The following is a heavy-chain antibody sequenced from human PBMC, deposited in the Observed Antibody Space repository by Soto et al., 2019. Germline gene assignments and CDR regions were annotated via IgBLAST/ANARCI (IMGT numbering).Heavy chain of an antibody. CDR2: TYYRSKWIS. CDR1: MDSVSNNRAT. D-gene: IGHD1-26*01. J-gene: IGHJ4*02. CDR3: ARDPPDFNSGFDF. V-gene: IGHV6-1*01. Sequence: SQTLSLTCAISMDSVSNNRATWNWIRQSPSGGLEWLGRTYYRSKWISDYAMSVKGRISINPDTSKNLVSLHLNFVTPEDTAVYYCARDPPDFNSGFDFWGQRTPVTVSS.